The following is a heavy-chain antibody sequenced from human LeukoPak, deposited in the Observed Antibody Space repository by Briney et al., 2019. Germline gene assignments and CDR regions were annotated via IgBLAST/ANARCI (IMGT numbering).Heavy chain of an antibody. CDR2: IYYSGST. J-gene: IGHJ4*02. CDR3: ARGINWGSQGGFDY. CDR1: VGSPTVGTYC. V-gene: IGHV4-31*11. D-gene: IGHD7-27*01. Sequence: SLSLTPGVSVGSPTVGTYCTSCVRQHPRKGLEWMGYIYYSGSTYSNPSLKSRVTISGDTSMNQFSRMLSSVAAADTAVYCCARGINWGSQGGFDYLGQGTLVTVSS.